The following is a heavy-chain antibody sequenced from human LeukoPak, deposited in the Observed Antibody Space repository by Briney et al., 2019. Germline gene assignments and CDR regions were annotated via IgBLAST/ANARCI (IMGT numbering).Heavy chain of an antibody. Sequence: GGSLRLSCAASGSTFSDYYMSWIRQAPGKGLEWVSYISSSGSTMYYADSVKGRFTISRDNAKNSLYLQMNSLRAEDTAVYYWAKLVVGVISTGGDYWGQGTLVTVSS. V-gene: IGHV3-11*01. D-gene: IGHD3-22*01. CDR2: ISSSGSTM. J-gene: IGHJ4*02. CDR3: AKLVVGVISTGGDY. CDR1: GSTFSDYY.